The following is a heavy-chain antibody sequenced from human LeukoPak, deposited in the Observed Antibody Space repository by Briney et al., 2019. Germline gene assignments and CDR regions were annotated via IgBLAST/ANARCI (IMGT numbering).Heavy chain of an antibody. V-gene: IGHV4-39*01. CDR2: ISYSGST. Sequence: PSETLSLTCTVSGGSISRTTYYWGWIRRPPGKGLEWIGSISYSGSTYYKPSLKSRVTISVDPSKRQFSLRLNSVTATDTAGYYCARHTGRGVAAIQLKFDSWGHGILVTVSS. D-gene: IGHD6-19*01. CDR1: GGSISRTTYY. CDR3: ARHTGRGVAAIQLKFDS. J-gene: IGHJ5*01.